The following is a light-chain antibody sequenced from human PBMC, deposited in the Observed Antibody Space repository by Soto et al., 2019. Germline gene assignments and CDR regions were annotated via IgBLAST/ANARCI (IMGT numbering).Light chain of an antibody. CDR2: AAS. CDR3: QQSYSLPLT. V-gene: IGKV1-39*01. CDR1: QSIGSK. Sequence: DIPMTQSPSSLSASVGDRVTITCRASQSIGSKLNWYQQKPGKAPKFLIYAASSLQSGVPARFSGSGSGTDFTLTISSLQPEDFATYYCQQSYSLPLTFGGGTKVEI. J-gene: IGKJ4*01.